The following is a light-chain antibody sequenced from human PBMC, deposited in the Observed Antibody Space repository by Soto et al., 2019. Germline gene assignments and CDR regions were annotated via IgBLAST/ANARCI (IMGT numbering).Light chain of an antibody. V-gene: IGKV1-39*01. CDR2: KAS. Sequence: TESASCLSSSVREIVTITWRASQGISSWLAWYQQKPGKAPKLLIYKASSLQSGVPSRFSGSGSGTDFTLTISSLQAEDFATYYCQQSYTTPLPFGGGTKVDIK. J-gene: IGKJ4*01. CDR3: QQSYTTPLP. CDR1: QGISSW.